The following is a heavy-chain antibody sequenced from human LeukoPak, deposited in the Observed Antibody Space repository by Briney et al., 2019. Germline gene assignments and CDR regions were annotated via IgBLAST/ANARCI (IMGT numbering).Heavy chain of an antibody. CDR3: ARDKAYCGGDCYRHSDAFDI. V-gene: IGHV1-69*04. Sequence: GASVKVSCKASGGTFSSHTISWVRQAPGQGLEWMGRIIPILGIANYAQKFQGRVTITADKSTSTAYMELSSLRSEDTAVYYCARDKAYCGGDCYRHSDAFDIWGQGTMVTVSS. CDR1: GGTFSSHT. J-gene: IGHJ3*02. D-gene: IGHD2-21*02. CDR2: IIPILGIA.